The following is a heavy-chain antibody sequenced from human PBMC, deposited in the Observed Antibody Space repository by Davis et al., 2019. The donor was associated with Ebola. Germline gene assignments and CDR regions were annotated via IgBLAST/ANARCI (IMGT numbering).Heavy chain of an antibody. V-gene: IGHV3-30*03. D-gene: IGHD5-24*01. CDR3: ARERWLQLYYFDY. J-gene: IGHJ4*02. CDR2: ISYDGSNK. CDR1: GFTFSSYG. Sequence: GESLKISCAASGFTFSSYGMHWVRQAPGKGLEWVAVISYDGSNKYYVDSVKGRFTISRDNAKNSLYLQMNSLRAEDTAVYYCARERWLQLYYFDYWGQGTLVTVSS.